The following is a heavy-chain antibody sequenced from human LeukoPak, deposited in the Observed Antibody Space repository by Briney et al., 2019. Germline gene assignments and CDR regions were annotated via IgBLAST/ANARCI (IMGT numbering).Heavy chain of an antibody. CDR2: ISPSDTTT. CDR1: GYTFTGYY. CDR3: ARGQSAREYIDWLDY. J-gene: IGHJ4*02. V-gene: IGHV1-46*01. Sequence: ASVKVSCKASGYTFTGYYMHWVRQAPGQGLEWMGLISPSDTTTEYVEKFRGRVTMTRDTSTSTVYMELSSLRSDDTAIYYCARGQSAREYIDWLDYWGQGTLVTVSS. D-gene: IGHD3-9*01.